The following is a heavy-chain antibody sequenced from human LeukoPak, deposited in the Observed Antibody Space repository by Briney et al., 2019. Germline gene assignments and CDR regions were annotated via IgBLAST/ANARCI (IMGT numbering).Heavy chain of an antibody. V-gene: IGHV3-21*01. CDR1: GFTFSSYS. J-gene: IGHJ4*02. CDR3: AKATYDSSGFDY. D-gene: IGHD3-22*01. Sequence: GGSLRLSCGASGFTFSSYSMNWVRQAPGKGLEWVSYISSSSSYIYYADSVKGRFTISRDNSKNTLYLQMNSLRAEDTAVYYCAKATYDSSGFDYWGQGTLVTVSS. CDR2: ISSSSSYI.